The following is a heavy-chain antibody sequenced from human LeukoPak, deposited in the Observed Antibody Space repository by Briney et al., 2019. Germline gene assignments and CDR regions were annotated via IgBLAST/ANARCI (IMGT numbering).Heavy chain of an antibody. CDR3: ARYSSSSGGAAYYLDY. CDR1: GFTLRKYW. CDR2: ISGDGSVT. Sequence: SGGALRLSCTASGFTLRKYWMHWVRQVPGKRLVWVSRISGDGSVTNYADSVQGRFTISRDNAKNIQYLQINSLRSEDTAVYYCARYSSSSGGAAYYLDYWGHGTLVTVSS. V-gene: IGHV3-74*01. D-gene: IGHD6-6*01. J-gene: IGHJ4*01.